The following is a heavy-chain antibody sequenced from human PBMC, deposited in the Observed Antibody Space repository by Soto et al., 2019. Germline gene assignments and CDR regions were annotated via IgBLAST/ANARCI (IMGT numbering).Heavy chain of an antibody. CDR1: GGSIISGGYS. D-gene: IGHD2-8*02. J-gene: IGHJ4*02. V-gene: IGHV4-30-2*01. CDR2: IYHSGST. Sequence: SETLSLTCAVSGGSIISGGYSWSLIRQPPGKGLEWIGYIYHSGSTYYNPSLKSRVTISVDRSKNQFSLKLTSVTAADTAVYYCARDKITGLFDYWGQGTLVTVS. CDR3: ARDKITGLFDY.